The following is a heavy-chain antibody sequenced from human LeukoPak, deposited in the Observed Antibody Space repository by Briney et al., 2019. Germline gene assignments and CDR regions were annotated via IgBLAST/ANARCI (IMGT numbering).Heavy chain of an antibody. Sequence: SQTLSLTCTVSGGSITSSSYYWDWIRQPPGKGLEWIGSISYSGSTYYTPSLRSPVTITVDTAKNPFSLKLSSVTAADTAVYYCARQIPDERGYYQYYFDYWGQGTLVTVSS. CDR3: ARQIPDERGYYQYYFDY. J-gene: IGHJ4*02. CDR2: ISYSGST. D-gene: IGHD3-22*01. V-gene: IGHV4-39*01. CDR1: GGSITSSSYY.